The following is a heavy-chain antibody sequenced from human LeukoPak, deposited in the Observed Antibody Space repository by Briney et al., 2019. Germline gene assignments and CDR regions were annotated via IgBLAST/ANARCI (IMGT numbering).Heavy chain of an antibody. D-gene: IGHD4-17*01. CDR2: IYPGDSDT. Sequence: GESLKISCKGSGYSFTSYWIGWVRQMPGKGLEWMGIIYPGDSDTRYSPSFQGQVTISADKSISTAYLQWSSLKASDTAMYYCARPANGDESENWFDPWGQGTLVTVSS. V-gene: IGHV5-51*01. J-gene: IGHJ5*02. CDR3: ARPANGDESENWFDP. CDR1: GYSFTSYW.